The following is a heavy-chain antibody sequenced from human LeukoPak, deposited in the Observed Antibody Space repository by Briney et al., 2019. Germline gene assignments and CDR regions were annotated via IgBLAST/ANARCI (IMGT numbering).Heavy chain of an antibody. Sequence: SETLSLTCTVSGGSISSGGYYWSWIRQHAGKGLEWIGYISHSGSAYYNPSLKSRLTISVDTSKDRFSLRLTSVTAADTAVYYCARDLWFGEYNWFDPWGQGTLVTVPS. CDR3: ARDLWFGEYNWFDP. J-gene: IGHJ5*02. V-gene: IGHV4-31*03. CDR2: ISHSGSA. CDR1: GGSISSGGYY. D-gene: IGHD3-10*01.